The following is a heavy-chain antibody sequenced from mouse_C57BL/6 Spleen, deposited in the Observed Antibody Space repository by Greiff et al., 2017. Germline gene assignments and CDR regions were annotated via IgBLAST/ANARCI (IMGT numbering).Heavy chain of an antibody. Sequence: QVQLKQPGAELVRPGSSVKLSCKASGYTFTSYWMHWVKQRPIQGLEWIGNIDPSDSETHYNQKFKDKATLTVDKSSSTAYMQLSSLTSEDSAVYYCARWMVTTEGYFDYWGQGTTLTVSS. CDR2: IDPSDSET. V-gene: IGHV1-52*01. D-gene: IGHD2-2*01. J-gene: IGHJ2*01. CDR1: GYTFTSYW. CDR3: ARWMVTTEGYFDY.